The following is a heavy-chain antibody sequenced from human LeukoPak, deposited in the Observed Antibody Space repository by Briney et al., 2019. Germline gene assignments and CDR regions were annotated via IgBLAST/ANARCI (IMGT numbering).Heavy chain of an antibody. Sequence: GGSLRLSCAASGFTFSSYWMHWVRQAPGKGLVWVSRINSDGSSTSYADSVKGRFTISRDNAKNTLYLQMNSLRAEDTAVYYCARTYYYGSGSYHPFDYWGQGTLVTVSS. CDR3: ARTYYYGSGSYHPFDY. V-gene: IGHV3-74*01. D-gene: IGHD3-10*01. CDR1: GFTFSSYW. CDR2: INSDGSST. J-gene: IGHJ4*02.